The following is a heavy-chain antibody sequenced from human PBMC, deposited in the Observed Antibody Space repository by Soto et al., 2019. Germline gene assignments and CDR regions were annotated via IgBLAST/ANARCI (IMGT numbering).Heavy chain of an antibody. CDR2: VYNSGST. J-gene: IGHJ3*02. CDR1: GGSIRSYY. V-gene: IGHV4-59*01. CDR3: ARESGGSYGAFDI. D-gene: IGHD1-26*01. Sequence: PSETLSLTCTVFGGSIRSYYWSWVRRPPGKGLEWIGYVYNSGSTTYSPSFNSRVTISADTSRNQFSLKLTSVTAADTAVYYCARESGGSYGAFDIGGQGTLVTV.